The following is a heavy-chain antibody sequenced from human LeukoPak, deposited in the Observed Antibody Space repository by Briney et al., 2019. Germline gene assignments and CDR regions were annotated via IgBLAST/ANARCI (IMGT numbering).Heavy chain of an antibody. Sequence: KPSETLSLTCTVSGGSISSYYWSWIRQPPGKGLEWIGYIYYSGSTNCNPSLKSRVTISVDTSKNQFSLKLSSVTAADTAVYYCARGGYDFRGYYFDYWGQGTLVTVSS. CDR2: IYYSGST. CDR3: ARGGYDFRGYYFDY. J-gene: IGHJ4*02. CDR1: GGSISSYY. D-gene: IGHD3-3*01. V-gene: IGHV4-59*01.